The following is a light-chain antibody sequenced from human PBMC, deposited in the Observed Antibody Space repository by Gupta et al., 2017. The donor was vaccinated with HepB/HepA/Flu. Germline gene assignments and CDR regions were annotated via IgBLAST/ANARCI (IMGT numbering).Light chain of an antibody. CDR2: AAS. Sequence: DIQMTQSPSSLSASVGDRVTITCRASQSISSYLNWYQQKPGKAPELLIYAASTLQTGVPSRFSGSGSGTDFTPTVSRLQPEDFATYYCQETYDTPRTFGGGTKVEIK. J-gene: IGKJ4*01. CDR3: QETYDTPRT. V-gene: IGKV1-39*01. CDR1: QSISSY.